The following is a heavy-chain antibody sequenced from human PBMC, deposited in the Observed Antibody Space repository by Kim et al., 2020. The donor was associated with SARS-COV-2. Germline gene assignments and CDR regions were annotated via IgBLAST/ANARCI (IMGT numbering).Heavy chain of an antibody. V-gene: IGHV3-11*01. D-gene: IGHD6-13*01. J-gene: IGHJ3*02. CDR2: ISSSGSTI. CDR1: GFTFSDYY. CDR3: ASVYSSSPDDAFDI. Sequence: GGSLRLSCAASGFTFSDYYMSWIRQAPGKGLEWVSYISSSGSTIYYADSVKGRFTISRDNAKNSLYLQMNSLRAEDTAVYYCASVYSSSPDDAFDIWGQGTMVTVSS.